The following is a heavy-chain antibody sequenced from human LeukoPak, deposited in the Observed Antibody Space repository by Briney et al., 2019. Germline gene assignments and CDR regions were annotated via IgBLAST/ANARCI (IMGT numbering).Heavy chain of an antibody. CDR1: GYTFTSYA. D-gene: IGHD6-19*01. V-gene: IGHV1-3*01. Sequence: ASVKVSCKASGYTFTSYAMHWVRQAPGQRLEWMGWINAGNGNTKYSQKFQGRVTITRDTSASTAYMELSSLRSEDTAVYYCARAQGVRTVAVAGYDYWGQGTLVTVSS. CDR3: ARAQGVRTVAVAGYDY. J-gene: IGHJ4*02. CDR2: INAGNGNT.